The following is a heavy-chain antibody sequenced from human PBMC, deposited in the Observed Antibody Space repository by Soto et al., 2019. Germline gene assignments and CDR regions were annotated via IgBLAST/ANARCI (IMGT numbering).Heavy chain of an antibody. V-gene: IGHV3-23*01. CDR2: ISGSGGST. Sequence: GGSLRLSCAASGFTFSSYAMSWVRQAPGKGLEWVSAISGSGGSTYYADSVKGRFTISRDNSKNTLYLQMNSLRAEDTAVYYCAKDPSSGYDRSYYFDYWGQGTLVTVSS. CDR3: AKDPSSGYDRSYYFDY. CDR1: GFTFSSYA. J-gene: IGHJ4*02. D-gene: IGHD5-12*01.